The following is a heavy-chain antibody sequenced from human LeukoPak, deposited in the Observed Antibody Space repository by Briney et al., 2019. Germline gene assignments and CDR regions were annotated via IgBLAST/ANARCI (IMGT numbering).Heavy chain of an antibody. CDR3: ATERPVRWIWFDP. J-gene: IGHJ5*02. D-gene: IGHD2-2*01. V-gene: IGHV1-69-2*01. CDR1: GYRFSEYY. Sequence: GASVKVSCKASGYRFSEYYMNWVQQAPGKGLEWVGRVDPEDGETIYAEKFQGRVTITADTSTDTTYMELSSLRSEDTAVHYCATERPVRWIWFDPRGQGTLVTVST. CDR2: VDPEDGET.